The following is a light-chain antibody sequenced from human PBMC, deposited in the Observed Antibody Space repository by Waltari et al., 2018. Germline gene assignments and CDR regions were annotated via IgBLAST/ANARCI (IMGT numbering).Light chain of an antibody. CDR2: RAS. CDR3: QQGYSYPRT. V-gene: IGKV1-16*01. Sequence: DIQMTPSPSSLSASVGDTVTITCQARQGIDNNLNWYQQKPGKAPKLLIYRASSLQSGIPDRFSGSGSGTDFTLTISSLQPEDFATYYCQQGYSYPRTFGQGTKVEIK. CDR1: QGIDNN. J-gene: IGKJ1*01.